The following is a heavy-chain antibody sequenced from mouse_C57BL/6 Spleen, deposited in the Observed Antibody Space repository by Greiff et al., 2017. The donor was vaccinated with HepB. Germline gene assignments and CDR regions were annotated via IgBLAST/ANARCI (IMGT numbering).Heavy chain of an antibody. CDR2: IDPSDSYT. V-gene: IGHV1-69*01. J-gene: IGHJ2*01. CDR1: GYTFTSYW. D-gene: IGHD1-1*01. CDR3: ARRRSRYYFDY. Sequence: QVQLQQPGAELVMPGASVKLSCKASGYTFTSYWMHWVKQRPGQGLEWIGEIDPSDSYTNYNQKFKGKSTLTVDKSSSTAYMQLSSLTSEDSAVYYCARRRSRYYFDYWGQGTTLTVSS.